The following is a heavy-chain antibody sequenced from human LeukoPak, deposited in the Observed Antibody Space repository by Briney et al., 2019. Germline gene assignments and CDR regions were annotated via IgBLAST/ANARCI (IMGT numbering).Heavy chain of an antibody. CDR3: ARDFREYSSSGDAFDI. D-gene: IGHD6-6*01. CDR2: IYTSGST. Sequence: KPSETLSLTCTVSGGSISSYYGSWMRHPAGRGVEWIGHIYTSGSTNYNHSLKSRVTMSVDTSKNQFSLKLSSVTAADTAVYYCARDFREYSSSGDAFDIWGQGTMVTVSS. J-gene: IGHJ3*02. V-gene: IGHV4-4*07. CDR1: GGSISSYY.